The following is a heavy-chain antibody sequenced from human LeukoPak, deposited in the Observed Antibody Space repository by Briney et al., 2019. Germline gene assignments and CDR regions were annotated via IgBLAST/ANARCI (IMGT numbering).Heavy chain of an antibody. CDR2: ISYDGSNK. D-gene: IGHD3-10*01. Sequence: GGSLRLSCAASGFTVSSNYMSWVRQAPRKGLEWVAVISYDGSNKYYADSVKGRFTISRDNSKNTLYLQMNSLRAEDTAVYYCAKGSVLLWFGELPAWGQGTLVTVSS. J-gene: IGHJ5*02. CDR1: GFTVSSNY. V-gene: IGHV3-30*18. CDR3: AKGSVLLWFGELPA.